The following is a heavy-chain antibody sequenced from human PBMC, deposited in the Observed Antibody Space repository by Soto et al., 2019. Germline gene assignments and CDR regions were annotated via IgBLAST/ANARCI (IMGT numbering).Heavy chain of an antibody. J-gene: IGHJ6*02. D-gene: IGHD3-10*01. CDR2: IYYSGST. Sequence: PFQTLSLTWTVWVGSVSGNGSYYAWKRRPPGRGLEWTVSIYYSGSTYYNPLLTSRVTISVDTSKNQSSMKISSVTAAETAVYYCARVGITMVRGVIIEGYYYHGMHVWGQGTTVT. CDR1: VGSVSGNGSY. V-gene: IGHV4-39*01. CDR3: ARVGITMVRGVIIEGYYYHGMHV.